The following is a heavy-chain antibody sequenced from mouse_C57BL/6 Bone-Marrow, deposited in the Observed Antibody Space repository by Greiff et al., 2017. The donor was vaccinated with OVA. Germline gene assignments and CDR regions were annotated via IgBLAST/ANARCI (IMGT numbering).Heavy chain of an antibody. V-gene: IGHV1-31*01. J-gene: IGHJ2*01. CDR1: GYSFTGYY. CDR3: ARDCYYGSSYVSFDY. CDR2: IYPYNGVS. Sequence: EVQLQQSGPELVKPGASVKISCKASGYSFTGYYMPWVKQSHGNILDWIGYIYPYNGVSSYNQKFKGKATLTVDKSSSTAYMELRSLTSEDSAVYYCARDCYYGSSYVSFDYWCQGTTLTVSS. D-gene: IGHD1-1*01.